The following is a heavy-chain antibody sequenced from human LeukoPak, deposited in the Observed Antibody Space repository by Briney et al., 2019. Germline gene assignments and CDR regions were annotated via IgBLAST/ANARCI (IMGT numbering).Heavy chain of an antibody. CDR1: GDSVSSNTGT. Sequence: SQTLSLTCAISGDSVSSNTGTWHWIRQSPSRGLEWLGRTYYRSKWYNDYAVSVKSRITINPDTSKNQFSLQLNSVTPEDTAVYYCARAYITMIVGFDPWGQGTLVTVSS. J-gene: IGHJ5*02. CDR2: TYYRSKWYN. V-gene: IGHV6-1*01. CDR3: ARAYITMIVGFDP. D-gene: IGHD3-22*01.